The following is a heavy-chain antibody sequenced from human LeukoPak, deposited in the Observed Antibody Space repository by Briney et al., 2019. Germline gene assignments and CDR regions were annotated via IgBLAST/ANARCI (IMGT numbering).Heavy chain of an antibody. D-gene: IGHD1-26*01. CDR2: ISSSSSTT. J-gene: IGHJ6*02. V-gene: IGHV3-48*01. Sequence: PGGSLRLSCAASGFTFSSYSMNWVRQAPGKGLEWVSYISSSSSTTYYADSVKGRFTISRDNAKNSLYLQMNSLRAEDTAVYYCARVGAGGMDVWGQGTTVTVSS. CDR1: GFTFSSYS. CDR3: ARVGAGGMDV.